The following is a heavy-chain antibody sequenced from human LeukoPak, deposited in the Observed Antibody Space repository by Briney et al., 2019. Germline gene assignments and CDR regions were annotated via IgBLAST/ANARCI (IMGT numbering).Heavy chain of an antibody. Sequence: GSLRLSCAASGFTFSSYAMSWVRQAPGKGLEWVSAISGSGCSTYYADSVKGRFTISRDNSKNTLYLQMNSLRAEDTAVYYCAKETRTYYYDSSGYFDYWGQGTLVTVSS. D-gene: IGHD3-22*01. CDR2: ISGSGCST. CDR3: AKETRTYYYDSSGYFDY. CDR1: GFTFSSYA. J-gene: IGHJ4*02. V-gene: IGHV3-23*01.